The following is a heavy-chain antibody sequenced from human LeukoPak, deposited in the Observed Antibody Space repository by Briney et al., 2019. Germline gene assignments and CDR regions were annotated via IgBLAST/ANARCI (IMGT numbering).Heavy chain of an antibody. Sequence: GGSLRLSCAASGFRFSSYVMSWVRQAPGKGLEYVSSIDGSDGASYYADSVKGRFTISRDNSKNTLFLQMNSLRVEDTAVYYCARDDSGNYDYWGQGTLLTVSS. J-gene: IGHJ4*02. CDR3: ARDDSGNYDY. CDR2: IDGSDGAS. D-gene: IGHD1-26*01. CDR1: GFRFSSYV. V-gene: IGHV3-23*01.